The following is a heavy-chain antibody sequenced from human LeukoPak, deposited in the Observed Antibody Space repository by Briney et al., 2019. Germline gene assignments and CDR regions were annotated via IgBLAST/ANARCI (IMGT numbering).Heavy chain of an antibody. Sequence: SETLSLTCAVYGGSFSGYYWSWIRQPPGKGLEWIGEINHSGSTNYNPSLKSRVTISVDTSKNQFSLKLSSVTAADTAVYYCARHERRAVEFFDYWGQGTLVTVSS. CDR2: INHSGST. V-gene: IGHV4-34*01. D-gene: IGHD6-19*01. CDR3: ARHERRAVEFFDY. J-gene: IGHJ4*02. CDR1: GGSFSGYY.